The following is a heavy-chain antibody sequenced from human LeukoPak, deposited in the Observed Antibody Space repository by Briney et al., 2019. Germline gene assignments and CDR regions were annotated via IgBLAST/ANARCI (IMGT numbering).Heavy chain of an antibody. Sequence: ASVKVSCKASGYSFTNYAMNWVRQAPGQGLEWMGWINPNSGGTNYAQKFQGRVTMTRDTSISTAYMELSRLRSDDTAVYYCARVMAGPNSYVNYWGQGTLVTVSS. V-gene: IGHV1-2*02. CDR3: ARVMAGPNSYVNY. CDR1: GYSFTNYA. CDR2: INPNSGGT. D-gene: IGHD5-18*01. J-gene: IGHJ4*02.